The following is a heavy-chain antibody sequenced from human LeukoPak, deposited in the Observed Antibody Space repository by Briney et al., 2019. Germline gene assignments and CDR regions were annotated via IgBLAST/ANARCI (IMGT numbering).Heavy chain of an antibody. CDR2: IYYSGST. CDR3: ARQEGYCSGGSCYSDIDY. D-gene: IGHD2-15*01. CDR1: GGSISSYY. V-gene: IGHV4-59*08. J-gene: IGHJ4*02. Sequence: SETLSLTCTVSGGSISSYYWSWIRQPPGKGLEWIGYIYYSGSTNYNPSLKGRVTISVDASKNQFSLKLSSVTAADTAVYYCARQEGYCSGGSCYSDIDYWGQGTLVTVSS.